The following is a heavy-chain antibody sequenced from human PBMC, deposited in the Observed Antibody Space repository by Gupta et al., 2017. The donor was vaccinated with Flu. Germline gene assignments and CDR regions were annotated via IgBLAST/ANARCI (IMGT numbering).Heavy chain of an antibody. J-gene: IGHJ4*02. CDR1: GFTFRSYR. CDR3: ARDQATVTTSVSGY. D-gene: IGHD4-17*01. CDR2: INSDGGST. Sequence: EVQLVESGGGLVQPGGSLRLSCAASGFTFRSYRMHWVRKAPGKGMVGVSRINSDGGSTSYADSVKGRFTISRENAKNTLYLQMTSLRAEETAVYYCARDQATVTTSVSGYWGQGTLVTVSS. V-gene: IGHV3-74*01.